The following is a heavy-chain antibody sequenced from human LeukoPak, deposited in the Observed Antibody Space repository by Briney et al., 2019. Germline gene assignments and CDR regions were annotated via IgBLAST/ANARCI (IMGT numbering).Heavy chain of an antibody. Sequence: SETLSLTCTVSGGSVSSYYWSWIRQPPGKGLEWIGYIYYSGSTNYNPSLKSRVTISVDTSKNQFSLKLSSVTAADTAVYYCARAAREMATTPDFDYWGQGTLVTVSS. CDR1: GGSVSSYY. CDR3: ARAAREMATTPDFDY. D-gene: IGHD5-24*01. V-gene: IGHV4-59*02. CDR2: IYYSGST. J-gene: IGHJ4*02.